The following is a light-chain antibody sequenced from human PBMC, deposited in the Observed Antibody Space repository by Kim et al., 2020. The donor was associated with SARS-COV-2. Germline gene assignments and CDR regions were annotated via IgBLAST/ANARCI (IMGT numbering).Light chain of an antibody. Sequence: SYELTQPPSVSVSPGQTASITCSGDQLGDKYVCWYQQRPGKSPVLVIYQDKNRPSGIPERFSGSNSGNTATLTISGTQAMDEADYYCQAWDTTVVFGGGT. J-gene: IGLJ2*01. CDR1: QLGDKY. CDR2: QDK. CDR3: QAWDTTVV. V-gene: IGLV3-1*01.